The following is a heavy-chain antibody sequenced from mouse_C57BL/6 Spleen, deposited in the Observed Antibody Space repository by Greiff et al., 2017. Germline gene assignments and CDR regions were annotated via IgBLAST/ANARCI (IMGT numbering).Heavy chain of an antibody. J-gene: IGHJ2*01. Sequence: VQLQQPGAELVKPGASVKLSCKASGYTFTSYWMHWVKQRPGQGLEWIGMIHPNSGSTNYNEKFKSKATLTVDKSSSTAYMQLSSLTSEDSAFYYCARNYGKYFDYWGQGTTLTVSS. D-gene: IGHD2-1*01. CDR3: ARNYGKYFDY. V-gene: IGHV1-64*01. CDR1: GYTFTSYW. CDR2: IHPNSGST.